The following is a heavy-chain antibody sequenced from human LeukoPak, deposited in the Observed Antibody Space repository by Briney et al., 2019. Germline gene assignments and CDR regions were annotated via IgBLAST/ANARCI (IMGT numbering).Heavy chain of an antibody. CDR1: GCTFSSYS. D-gene: IGHD4-11*01. CDR2: ISSSSSYI. Sequence: GGSLRLSCAASGCTFSSYSMNWVRQAPGKGLGWVSSISSSSSYIYYADSVKGRFTISRDNAKNSLYLQMNSLRAEDTAVYYCARGPQGSNYSPDWYFDLWGHGTLVTVSS. V-gene: IGHV3-21*01. J-gene: IGHJ2*01. CDR3: ARGPQGSNYSPDWYFDL.